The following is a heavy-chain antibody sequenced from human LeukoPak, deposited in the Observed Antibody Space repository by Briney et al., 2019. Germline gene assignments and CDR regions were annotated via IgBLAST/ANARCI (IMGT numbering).Heavy chain of an antibody. Sequence: PSEALSLTCAVYGGSFSGYYWSWIRQPPGKGLEWIGEINHSGSINYNPSLKSRVTISVDTSKNQFSLKLSSVTAADTAAYYCARGMPVVVPAAIGGWFDPWGQGTLVTVSS. J-gene: IGHJ5*02. CDR3: ARGMPVVVPAAIGGWFDP. CDR1: GGSFSGYY. V-gene: IGHV4-34*01. D-gene: IGHD2-2*02. CDR2: INHSGSI.